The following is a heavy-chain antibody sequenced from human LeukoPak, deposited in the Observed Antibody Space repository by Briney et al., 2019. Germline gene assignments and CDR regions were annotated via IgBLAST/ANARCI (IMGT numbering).Heavy chain of an antibody. CDR1: GFSFDDYA. D-gene: IGHD1-26*01. V-gene: IGHV3-43D*03. CDR2: SSWIEGHT. J-gene: IGHJ4*02. CDR3: VRSRAASLGYFDF. Sequence: PGGSLRLSCAVSGFSFDDYALHWVRQVPGKGLEWVAFSSWIEGHTDYLDSVKGRFTISRDNSKNSLSLQMNSLRAEDSALYYCVRSRAASLGYFDFWGQGTLVTVSS.